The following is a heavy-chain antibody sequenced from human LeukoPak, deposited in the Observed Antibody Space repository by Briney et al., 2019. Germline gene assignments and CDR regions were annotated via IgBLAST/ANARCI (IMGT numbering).Heavy chain of an antibody. V-gene: IGHV3-64D*06. Sequence: GGSLRLSCSASGFTFSSYAMHWVRQAPGKGLEYISAISSNGGSTYYADSVKGRFTISRDNSKNTLYLQMSSLRAEDTAVYYCAKDLQGYFDYWGQGTLVTVSS. CDR3: AKDLQGYFDY. CDR1: GFTFSSYA. CDR2: ISSNGGST. J-gene: IGHJ4*02.